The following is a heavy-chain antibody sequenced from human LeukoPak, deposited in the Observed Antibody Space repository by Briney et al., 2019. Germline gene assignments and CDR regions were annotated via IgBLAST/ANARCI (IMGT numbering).Heavy chain of an antibody. V-gene: IGHV3-48*03. CDR3: ARESDYSGFDP. Sequence: GGSLRLSCAASGFTFSSYEMNWVRQAPGKGLEWLSYISSSGSTIYYADSVKGRFTISRDNAKNSLYLQMNSLRAEDTAVYYCARESDYSGFDPWGQGTLVTVSS. CDR2: ISSSGSTI. D-gene: IGHD3-10*01. CDR1: GFTFSSYE. J-gene: IGHJ5*02.